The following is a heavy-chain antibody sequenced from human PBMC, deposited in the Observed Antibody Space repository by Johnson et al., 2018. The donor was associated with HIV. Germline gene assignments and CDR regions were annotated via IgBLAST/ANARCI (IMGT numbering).Heavy chain of an antibody. CDR2: ISGDGRSS. V-gene: IGHV3-74*01. J-gene: IGHJ3*02. CDR3: ARDGRDLATRGGFDI. CDR1: GFTISTFW. D-gene: IGHD5-24*01. Sequence: VQLVESGGALVQPGGSLRLSCEVSGFTISTFWMHWVRQVPGKGLMWVSRISGDGRSSSYADSVKGRFTISRDNAKNTLYLQMNSLRPEDTAVYYCARDGRDLATRGGFDIWGPGTVVTVSS.